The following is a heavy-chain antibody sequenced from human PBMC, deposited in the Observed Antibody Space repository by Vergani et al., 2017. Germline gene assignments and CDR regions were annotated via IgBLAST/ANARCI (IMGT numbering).Heavy chain of an antibody. CDR1: GFTFSSYA. D-gene: IGHD6-13*01. V-gene: IGHV3-23*01. CDR2: ISGSGGST. Sequence: EVQLLESGGGLVQPGGSLRLSCAASGFTFSSYAMSWVRQAPGKGLEWVSAISGSGGSTYYADSVKGRFTISRDNSKNTLYLQMNSLRAEDTAVYYCAKDQRGYSSSWYGDFDYWGQGTLVTVSS. J-gene: IGHJ4*02. CDR3: AKDQRGYSSSWYGDFDY.